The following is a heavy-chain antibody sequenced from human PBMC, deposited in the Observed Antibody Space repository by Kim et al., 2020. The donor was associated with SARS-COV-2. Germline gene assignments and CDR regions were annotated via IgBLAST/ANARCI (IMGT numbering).Heavy chain of an antibody. Sequence: SETLSLTCAVYGGSFSGYYWSWIRQPPGKGLEWIGEINHSGSTNYNPSLKSRVTISVDTSKNQFSLKLSSVTAADTAVYYCAGGLSYSSSWYYWGQGTL. V-gene: IGHV4-34*01. CDR3: AGGLSYSSSWYY. CDR2: INHSGST. CDR1: GGSFSGYY. D-gene: IGHD6-13*01. J-gene: IGHJ4*02.